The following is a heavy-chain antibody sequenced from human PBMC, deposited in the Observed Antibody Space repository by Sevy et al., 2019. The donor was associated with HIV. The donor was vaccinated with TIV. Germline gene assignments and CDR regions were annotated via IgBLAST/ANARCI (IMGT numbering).Heavy chain of an antibody. CDR3: ARGVTMVRGVRQSPRTTDAFDI. V-gene: IGHV1-18*04. CDR2: ISAYNGNT. D-gene: IGHD3-10*01. Sequence: ASVKVSCKASGYTFTSYGISWVRQAPGQGLEWMGWISAYNGNTNYAQKLQGRVTMTTDTSTSTAYMELMSLRSDDTAVYYCARGVTMVRGVRQSPRTTDAFDIWGQGTMVTVSS. CDR1: GYTFTSYG. J-gene: IGHJ3*02.